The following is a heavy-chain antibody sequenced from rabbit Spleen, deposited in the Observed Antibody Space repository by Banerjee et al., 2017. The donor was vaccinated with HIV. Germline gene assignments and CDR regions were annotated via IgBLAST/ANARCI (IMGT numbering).Heavy chain of an antibody. D-gene: IGHD8-1*01. V-gene: IGHV1S45*01. J-gene: IGHJ6*01. CDR3: ARDYPGISNYVALDL. CDR1: GFPFSNKAV. Sequence: QEQLVESGGGLVQPEGSLKLSCTASGFPFSNKAVMCWVRQAPGKGLEWIACIYAGSSGFTYHASWAKGRFTISKTSSTTVTLQMTSLTAADTATYFCARDYPGISNYVALDLWGPGTLVTVS. CDR2: IYAGSSGFT.